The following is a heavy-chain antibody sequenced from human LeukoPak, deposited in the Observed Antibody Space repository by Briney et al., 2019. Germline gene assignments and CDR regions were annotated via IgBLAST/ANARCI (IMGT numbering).Heavy chain of an antibody. CDR1: GGSFSGYY. J-gene: IGHJ4*01. Sequence: SETLSLTCAVYGGSFSGYYCSWIRQPPGKGLEWIGEINHSGSTNYNPSLKSRVTISVDTSKNQFSLKLSSVTAADTAVYYCASNVPDTAMVFDYWGTGTLVTVSS. D-gene: IGHD5-18*01. V-gene: IGHV4-34*01. CDR2: INHSGST. CDR3: ASNVPDTAMVFDY.